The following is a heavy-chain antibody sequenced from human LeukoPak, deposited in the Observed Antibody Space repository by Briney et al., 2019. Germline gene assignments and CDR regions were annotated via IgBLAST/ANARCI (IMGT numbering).Heavy chain of an antibody. V-gene: IGHV3-23*01. CDR2: ISGSGGST. D-gene: IGHD2-2*01. Sequence: GGSLRLSCAASGFTFSSYAMSWVRQAPGKGLEWVSAISGSGGSTYYADSVKGRFTISRDNSKNTLYLRMNSLRAEDTAVYYCAKPHVVGPAARAPMDVWGKGTTVTVSS. CDR1: GFTFSSYA. CDR3: AKPHVVGPAARAPMDV. J-gene: IGHJ6*03.